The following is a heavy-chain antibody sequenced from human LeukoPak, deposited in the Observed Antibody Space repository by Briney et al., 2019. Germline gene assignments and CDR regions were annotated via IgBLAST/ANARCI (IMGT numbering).Heavy chain of an antibody. CDR3: AREGGGGYCTTTRCYYLDY. V-gene: IGHV1-69*13. J-gene: IGHJ4*01. D-gene: IGHD2-2*01. CDR2: IIPIFGTT. Sequence: ASVKVSCKASGGTFRTYAISWVRQAPGQGLEWMGGIIPIFGTTNYAQKFQGRVTITADESTSTAYMELSSLRSGDTAVYYCAREGGGGYCTTTRCYYLDYWGLGTLVTVSS. CDR1: GGTFRTYA.